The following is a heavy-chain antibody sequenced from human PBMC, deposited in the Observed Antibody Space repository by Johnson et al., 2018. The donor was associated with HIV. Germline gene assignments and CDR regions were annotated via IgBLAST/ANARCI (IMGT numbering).Heavy chain of an antibody. CDR1: GFTFDDYA. Sequence: VQLVESGGVVVQPGGSLRLSCAASGFTFDDYAMHWVRQAPGKGLEWVSAIGTAGDTYYPGSVKGRFTISRENAKNSLYLQMNSLRAGDTAVYYCAREAVVTWDTNVNKDAFDIWGQGTMVTVSS. CDR2: IGTAGDT. V-gene: IGHV3-13*01. CDR3: AREAVVTWDTNVNKDAFDI. D-gene: IGHD3-22*01. J-gene: IGHJ3*02.